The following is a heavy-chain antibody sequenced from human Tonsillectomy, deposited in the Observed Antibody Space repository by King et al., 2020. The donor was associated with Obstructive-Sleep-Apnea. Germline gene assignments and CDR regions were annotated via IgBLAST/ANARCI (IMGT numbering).Heavy chain of an antibody. Sequence: QLQESGPGLVKPSETLSLTCTVSGGSISSYYWSWIRQPPGKGLEWIGYIYYSGSTNYNPSLKSRVTISVDTSKNQFSLKLSSVTAADTAVYYCARHLAGSGYYSRTFDYWGQGTLVTVSS. CDR3: ARHLAGSGYYSRTFDY. CDR2: IYYSGST. J-gene: IGHJ4*02. D-gene: IGHD3-22*01. CDR1: GGSISSYY. V-gene: IGHV4-59*08.